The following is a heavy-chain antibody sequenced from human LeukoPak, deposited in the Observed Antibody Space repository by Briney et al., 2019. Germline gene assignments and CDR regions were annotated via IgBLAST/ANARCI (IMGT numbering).Heavy chain of an antibody. Sequence: GGSLRLSCAASGFTFSDYYMSWIRQAPGKGLEWVSYISSSSSYTNYADSVKGLFTISRDNAKNSLYLQMNSLRAEDTAVYYCARVRSRGVIIDWGQGTLVTVSS. J-gene: IGHJ4*02. CDR3: ARVRSRGVIID. V-gene: IGHV3-11*06. CDR1: GFTFSDYY. CDR2: ISSSSSYT. D-gene: IGHD3-10*01.